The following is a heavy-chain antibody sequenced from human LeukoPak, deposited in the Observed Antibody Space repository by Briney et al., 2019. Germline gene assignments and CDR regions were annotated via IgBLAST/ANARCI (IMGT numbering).Heavy chain of an antibody. D-gene: IGHD3-9*01. CDR3: ARGWNILTGYSRGCALDI. Sequence: PSETLSLTCAVSGGSISSGGYSWSWIRQPPGKGLEWIGYIYHSGSTYYNPSLKSRVTISVDRSKNQFSLKLSSVTAADTAVYYCARGWNILTGYSRGCALDIWGQGTMVTVSS. V-gene: IGHV4-30-2*01. J-gene: IGHJ3*02. CDR2: IYHSGST. CDR1: GGSISSGGYS.